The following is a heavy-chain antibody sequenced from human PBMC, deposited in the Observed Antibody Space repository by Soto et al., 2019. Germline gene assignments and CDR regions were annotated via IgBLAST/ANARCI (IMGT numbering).Heavy chain of an antibody. Sequence: GGSLRLSCAASGFTFSAYGMTWVRQAPGKGLEWVSGISVGGSTYYADSVKGRFTISRDNSKNTLYLQMSSLRAEDTAVYYCAKAEVAAIISADFWGQGTLVTVSS. V-gene: IGHV3-23*01. CDR3: AKAEVAAIISADF. J-gene: IGHJ4*02. D-gene: IGHD5-18*01. CDR2: ISVGGST. CDR1: GFTFSAYG.